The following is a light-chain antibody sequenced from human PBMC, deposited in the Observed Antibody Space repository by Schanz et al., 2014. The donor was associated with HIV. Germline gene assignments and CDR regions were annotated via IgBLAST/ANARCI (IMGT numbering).Light chain of an antibody. CDR3: SSYSGHNNLGI. CDR2: EGS. CDR1: TSDIGTYDL. V-gene: IGLV2-14*02. Sequence: QSALTQPASVSGSPGQSITISCTGTTSDIGTYDLVSWYQQHPGKAPKLLIYEGSKRPSGVSSRFSGSKSGNTASLIVSGLQAEDEAEYYCSSYSGHNNLGIFGGGTKLTVL. J-gene: IGLJ2*01.